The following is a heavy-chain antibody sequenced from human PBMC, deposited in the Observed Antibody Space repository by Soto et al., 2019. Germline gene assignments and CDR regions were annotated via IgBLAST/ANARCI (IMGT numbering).Heavy chain of an antibody. D-gene: IGHD6-13*01. V-gene: IGHV3-21*01. Sequence: GSLRLSCAASGFTFSSYSMNWVRQAPGKGLEWVSSISSSSSYIYYADSVKGRFTVSRDNAKNSLYLQMNSLRAEDTAVYYCARDLGSSWYGGGYYYYYGMDVWGQGTTVTVSS. CDR2: ISSSSSYI. CDR1: GFTFSSYS. CDR3: ARDLGSSWYGGGYYYYYGMDV. J-gene: IGHJ6*02.